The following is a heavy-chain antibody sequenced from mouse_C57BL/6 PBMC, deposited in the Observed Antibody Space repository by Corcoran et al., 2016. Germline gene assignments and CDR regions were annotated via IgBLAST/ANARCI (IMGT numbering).Heavy chain of an antibody. CDR2: IYPGSGNT. V-gene: IGHV1-84*01. CDR3: ARQQIYYGNPYAMDY. D-gene: IGHD2-1*01. J-gene: IGHJ4*01. CDR1: GYTFTDYY. Sequence: QIQLQQSGPELAKPGASVKISCKASGYTFTDYYINWVKQRPGQGLEWIGWIYPGSGNTKYNEKFKGKATLTVDTSSSTAYMQLSSLTSEDSAVYFCARQQIYYGNPYAMDYWGQGTSVTVSS.